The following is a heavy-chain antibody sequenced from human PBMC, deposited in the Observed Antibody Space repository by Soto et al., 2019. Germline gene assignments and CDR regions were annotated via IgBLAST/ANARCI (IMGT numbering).Heavy chain of an antibody. J-gene: IGHJ5*02. Sequence: SGYGLTALSMHSVRQAPGKGLEGVGGFDSEQGETIYAQKCQGRVTMSEETSTDSAYMEVSSLRYEDTAVYYCATVGVVVPAAILGFHPWGQGTLVTVSS. V-gene: IGHV1-24*01. CDR1: GYGLTALS. D-gene: IGHD2-2*02. CDR2: FDSEQGET. CDR3: ATVGVVVPAAILGFHP.